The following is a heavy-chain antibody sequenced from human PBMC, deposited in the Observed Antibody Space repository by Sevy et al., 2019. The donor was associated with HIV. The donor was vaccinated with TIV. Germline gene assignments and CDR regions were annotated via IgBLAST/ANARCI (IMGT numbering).Heavy chain of an antibody. D-gene: IGHD1-26*01. Sequence: SETLSVTCTVSGGSITSLYWNWIRQPPGKGLEWIANIYYNGHINYNPSLKSRVTLSLDPSKNQFSLRLSSVTAADTAMYYCAGENAWGRGYSWGQGTLVTVSS. CDR2: IYYNGHI. V-gene: IGHV4-59*08. CDR3: AGENAWGRGYS. J-gene: IGHJ4*02. CDR1: GGSITSLY.